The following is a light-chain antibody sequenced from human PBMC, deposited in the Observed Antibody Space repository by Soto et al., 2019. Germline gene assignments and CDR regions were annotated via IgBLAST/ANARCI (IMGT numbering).Light chain of an antibody. CDR3: SSYTNSGTLV. V-gene: IGLV2-14*01. CDR1: SSDVGGYNY. Sequence: QSVLTQPASVSGSPGQSITISCTGTSSDVGGYNYVSWYQQHPGKAPKLMIYEASNRPSEFSNRFSGSKSGNTASLTISGLQAEDEADYYCSSYTNSGTLVFGTGTKVT. J-gene: IGLJ1*01. CDR2: EAS.